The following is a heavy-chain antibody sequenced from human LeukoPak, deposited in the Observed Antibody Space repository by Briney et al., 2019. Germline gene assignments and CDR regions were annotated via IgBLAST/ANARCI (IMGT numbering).Heavy chain of an antibody. CDR2: ISDSGIT. CDR1: GASIRRYY. Sequence: SETLSLTCNVSGASIRRYYWTWIRQPPGKGLDWIGSISDSGITNYSPSLKSRITMSVDTSNNLFFLNLTSVTAADTAVYYCAKVRRSSASLGASRFDSWGQGTLVSVSS. V-gene: IGHV4-59*01. D-gene: IGHD3-22*01. CDR3: AKVRRSSASLGASRFDS. J-gene: IGHJ4*02.